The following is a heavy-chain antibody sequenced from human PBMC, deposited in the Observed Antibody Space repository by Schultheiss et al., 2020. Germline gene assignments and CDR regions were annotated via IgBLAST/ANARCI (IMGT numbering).Heavy chain of an antibody. CDR2: ISSSSSYI. CDR1: GFTFSSYS. J-gene: IGHJ5*02. D-gene: IGHD6-13*01. CDR3: ARDGCYSSRCNWFDA. V-gene: IGHV3-21*01. Sequence: GGSLRLSCAASGFTFSSYSMNWVRQAPGKGLEWVSSISSSSSYIYYADSVKGRFTISRDNAKNSLYLQMNSLRDEDTAVYYCARDGCYSSRCNWFDAWGQGTLVTVSS.